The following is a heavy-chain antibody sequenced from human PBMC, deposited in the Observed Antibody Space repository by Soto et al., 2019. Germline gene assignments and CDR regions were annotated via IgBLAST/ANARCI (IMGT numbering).Heavy chain of an antibody. CDR3: AKGYCSGGSCYFPWFDP. D-gene: IGHD2-15*01. V-gene: IGHV3-30*18. CDR2: ISYDGSNK. CDR1: GFTFSSYG. Sequence: LRLSCAASGFTFSSYGMHWVRQAPGKGLEWVAVISYDGSNKYYADSVKGRFTISRDNSKNTLYLQMNSLRAEDTAVYYCAKGYCSGGSCYFPWFDPWGQGTLVTVSS. J-gene: IGHJ5*02.